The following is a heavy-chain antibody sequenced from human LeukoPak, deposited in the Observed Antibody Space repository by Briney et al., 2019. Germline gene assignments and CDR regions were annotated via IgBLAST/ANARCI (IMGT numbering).Heavy chain of an antibody. CDR2: IYSSGST. V-gene: IGHV4-61*02. J-gene: IGHJ3*02. Sequence: PSQTLSLTCTVSGGSISSGTYYWSWIRQPAGKGLEWIGRIYSSGSTSYNPSLESRVTISVDTSKNRFSLKLSSVTAADTAVYYCAIHDYGGRDAFDIWGQGTMVTVSS. D-gene: IGHD4-23*01. CDR1: GGSISSGTYY. CDR3: AIHDYGGRDAFDI.